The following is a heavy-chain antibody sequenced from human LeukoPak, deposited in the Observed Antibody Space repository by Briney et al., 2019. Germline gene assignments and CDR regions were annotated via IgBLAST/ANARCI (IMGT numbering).Heavy chain of an antibody. CDR2: IYYSGST. D-gene: IGHD3-22*01. V-gene: IGHV4-34*01. Sequence: SETLSLTCAVYGGSFSGYYWSWIRQPPGKGLEWIGSIYYSGSTYYNPSLKSRVTISVDTSKNQFSLKLSSVTAADTAVYYCARHFYDSSGYYYRGYYYYYMDVWGKGTTVTISS. J-gene: IGHJ6*03. CDR1: GGSFSGYY. CDR3: ARHFYDSSGYYYRGYYYYYMDV.